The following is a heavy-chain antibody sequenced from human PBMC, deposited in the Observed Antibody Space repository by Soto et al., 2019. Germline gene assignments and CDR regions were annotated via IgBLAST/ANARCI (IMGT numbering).Heavy chain of an antibody. D-gene: IGHD2-15*01. CDR3: ARDGVAAGLYLDL. CDR2: INQGGSEK. CDR1: GFTFSSYW. Sequence: GGSLRLSCVVSGFTFSSYWMSWVRQAPGKGLEWVANINQGGSEKDYVDSVKGRFTISRDNARNSLYLQLNSVRAEDTAVYYCARDGVAAGLYLDLWGQGTLVTVSS. V-gene: IGHV3-7*01. J-gene: IGHJ4*02.